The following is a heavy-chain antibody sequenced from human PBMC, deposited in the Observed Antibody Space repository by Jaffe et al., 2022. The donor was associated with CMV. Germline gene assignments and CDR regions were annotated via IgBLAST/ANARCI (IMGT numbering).Heavy chain of an antibody. V-gene: IGHV3-21*01. D-gene: IGHD3-10*01. CDR1: GFTFSSYS. J-gene: IGHJ6*02. CDR2: ISSSSSYI. CDR3: AREAALLWFGEEFGYYYGMDV. Sequence: EVQLVESGGGLVKPGGSLRLSCAASGFTFSSYSMNWVRQAPGKGLEWVSSISSSSSYIYYADSVKGRFTISRDNAKNSLYLQMNSLRAEDTAVYYCAREAALLWFGEEFGYYYGMDVWGQGTTVTVSS.